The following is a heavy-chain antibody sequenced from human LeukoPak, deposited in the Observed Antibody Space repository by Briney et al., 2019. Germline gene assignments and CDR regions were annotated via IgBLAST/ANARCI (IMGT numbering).Heavy chain of an antibody. J-gene: IGHJ3*02. D-gene: IGHD3-22*01. Sequence: GASVKVSCKASGGTFSSYAISWMRQAPGQGLDWMGRIIPIFGIANYAQKFQGRATITADKSTSTAYMELSSLRSEDTALYYCARESSGPTIDIWGQGTMATVSS. CDR1: GGTFSSYA. CDR3: ARESSGPTIDI. V-gene: IGHV1-69*04. CDR2: IIPIFGIA.